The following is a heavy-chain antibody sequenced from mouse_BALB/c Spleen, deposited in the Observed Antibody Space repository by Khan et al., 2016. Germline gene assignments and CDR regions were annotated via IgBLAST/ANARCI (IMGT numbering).Heavy chain of an antibody. D-gene: IGHD1-1*01. CDR1: VFNIKDYY. Sequence: VQLKQSGAELVRSGASVKLSCTASVFNIKDYYMHWVKQRPEQGLEWIGWIDPENGDTEYAPKFQGKATMTADTSSNAAYLQFSSLTSEDSAVYYCNAIYYGSDVYFDYWDQGTTLTVSS. V-gene: IGHV14-4*02. J-gene: IGHJ2*01. CDR3: NAIYYGSDVYFDY. CDR2: IDPENGDT.